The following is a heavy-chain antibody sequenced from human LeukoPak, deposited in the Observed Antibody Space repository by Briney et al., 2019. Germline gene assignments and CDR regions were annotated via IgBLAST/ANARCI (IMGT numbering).Heavy chain of an antibody. V-gene: IGHV1-18*01. CDR2: ISAYNGNT. Sequence: GASVKVSCKASGYTFTSYGISWVRQAPGQGLEWMGWISAYNGNTNYAQKLQGRVTMTTDTSTSTAYMELRSLRSDDTAVYYCARDWVQEVDFWSGLSAFDIWGQGTMVTVSS. CDR3: ARDWVQEVDFWSGLSAFDI. CDR1: GYTFTSYG. J-gene: IGHJ3*02. D-gene: IGHD3-3*01.